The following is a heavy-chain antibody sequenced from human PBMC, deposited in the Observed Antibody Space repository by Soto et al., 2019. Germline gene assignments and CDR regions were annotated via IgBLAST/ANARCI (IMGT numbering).Heavy chain of an antibody. CDR2: ISSSSSYI. D-gene: IGHD2-2*01. Sequence: EVQLVESGGGLVKPGGSLRLSCAASGFTFSSYSMNWVRQAPGKGLEWVSSISSSSSYIYYADSVKGRFTISRDNAKNSLYLQTNSLRAEDTAVYYCARSLGYCSSTSCSHAFDIWGQGTMVTVSS. CDR3: ARSLGYCSSTSCSHAFDI. V-gene: IGHV3-21*01. J-gene: IGHJ3*02. CDR1: GFTFSSYS.